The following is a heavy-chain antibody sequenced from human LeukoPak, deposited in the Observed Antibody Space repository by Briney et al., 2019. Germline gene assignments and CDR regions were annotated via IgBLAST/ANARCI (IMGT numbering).Heavy chain of an antibody. CDR3: ARGGSSYFDY. D-gene: IGHD6-6*01. J-gene: IGHJ4*02. CDR2: INQDGSEK. V-gene: IGHV3-7*01. Sequence: LSGGSLRLSCAASGFTFSIYWMSWVRQAPGKGLEWVASINQDGSEKYYVDSVKGRFTISRDNAKNSLYLQMNSLRAEDTAVYYCARGGSSYFDYWGQGTLVTVSS. CDR1: GFTFSIYW.